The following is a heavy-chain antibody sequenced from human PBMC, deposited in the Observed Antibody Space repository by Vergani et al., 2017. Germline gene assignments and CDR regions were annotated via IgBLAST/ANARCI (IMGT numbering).Heavy chain of an antibody. V-gene: IGHV4-34*01. Sequence: QVQLQQWGAGLLKPSETLSLTCAVYGGSFSGYYWSWIRQPPGKGLEWIGEINHSGSTNYNPSLKSRVTISVDTSKNQVSLKLSSWTAADTAVYYCARDYCSSTSCYIYYFDYWGQGTLVTVSS. J-gene: IGHJ4*02. CDR1: GGSFSGYY. CDR2: INHSGST. CDR3: ARDYCSSTSCYIYYFDY. D-gene: IGHD2-2*02.